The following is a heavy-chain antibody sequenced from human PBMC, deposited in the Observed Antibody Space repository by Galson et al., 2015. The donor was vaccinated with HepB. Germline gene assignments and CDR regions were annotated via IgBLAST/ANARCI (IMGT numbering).Heavy chain of an antibody. CDR2: IDPSDSYT. CDR3: ARHGVGIVVVPAATCYYYYYMDV. D-gene: IGHD2-2*01. CDR1: GYSFTSYW. J-gene: IGHJ6*03. V-gene: IGHV5-10-1*01. Sequence: QSGAEVKKPGESLRISCKGSGYSFTSYWISWVRQMPGKGLEWMGRIDPSDSYTNYSPSFQGHVTISADKSISTAYLQWSSLKASDTAMYYCARHGVGIVVVPAATCYYYYYMDVWGKGTTVTVSS.